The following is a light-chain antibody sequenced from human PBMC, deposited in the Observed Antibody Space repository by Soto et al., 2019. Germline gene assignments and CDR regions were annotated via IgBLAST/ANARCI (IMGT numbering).Light chain of an antibody. CDR3: QQYSVYWT. J-gene: IGKJ1*01. V-gene: IGKV1-5*03. CDR1: QSISSW. CDR2: KAS. Sequence: DIQMTQSLSTLSASVGDRVTITCRASQSISSWLAWYQQKPGKAPKLLIYKASSLESGVPSRFSGSGSGTEFTLTINSLQPDDFATYYCQQYSVYWTFGQGTKVDIK.